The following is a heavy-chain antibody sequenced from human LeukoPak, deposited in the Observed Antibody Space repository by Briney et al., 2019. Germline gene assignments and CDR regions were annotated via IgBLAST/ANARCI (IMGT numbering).Heavy chain of an antibody. CDR1: GFTFSSYS. Sequence: PGGSLRLSCAASGFTFSSYSMNWVRQAPGKGPEWVSYISSSSSTIYYADSVKGRFTISRDNAKNSLYLQMNSLRAQDTAVYYCARDRNYPPLVYWGQGTLVTVSS. CDR3: ARDRNYPPLVY. V-gene: IGHV3-48*01. J-gene: IGHJ4*02. CDR2: ISSSSSTI. D-gene: IGHD1-7*01.